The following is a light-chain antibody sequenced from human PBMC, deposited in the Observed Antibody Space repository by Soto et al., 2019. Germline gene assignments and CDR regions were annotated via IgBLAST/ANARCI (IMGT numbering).Light chain of an antibody. CDR1: QGISSY. V-gene: IGKV1-8*01. Sequence: AIRITQSPTSLSSSTGDRVTITCRASQGISSYLAWYQQKPGKAPKLLIYAASTLQSGVPSRFSGSGSGTDFTLTISSLQSEDFAVYYCQQYNNWPPITFGQGTRLEIK. CDR3: QQYNNWPPIT. J-gene: IGKJ5*01. CDR2: AAS.